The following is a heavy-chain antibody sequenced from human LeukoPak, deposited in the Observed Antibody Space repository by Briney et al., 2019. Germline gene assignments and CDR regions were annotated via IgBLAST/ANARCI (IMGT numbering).Heavy chain of an antibody. Sequence: PGESLKISRRGSGYSFTDYWIGWVRQMPGKGLEWMGITWPGHSETKYSPSFQGQVTISADESISTAYLQWTSLKASDTALYYCAIKRYYDNNDAPLYWGQGTLVTISS. D-gene: IGHD3-16*01. V-gene: IGHV5-51*01. CDR3: AIKRYYDNNDAPLY. CDR2: TWPGHSET. CDR1: GYSFTDYW. J-gene: IGHJ4*02.